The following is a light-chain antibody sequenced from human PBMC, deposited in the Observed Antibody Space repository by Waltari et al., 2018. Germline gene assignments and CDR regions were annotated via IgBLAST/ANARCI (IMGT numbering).Light chain of an antibody. V-gene: IGLV2-8*01. J-gene: IGLJ2*01. CDR1: SSDVGGYNY. CDR2: GFS. Sequence: QSALTQPPSASGSPGQSVTISCTGTSSDVGGYNYVSWYQQHPGKAPNLMIYGFSKRPSGATDRFSGSKSGSTASLTVSGLQAEDEADYYCSSYAGSNNVVFGGGTKLTVL. CDR3: SSYAGSNNVV.